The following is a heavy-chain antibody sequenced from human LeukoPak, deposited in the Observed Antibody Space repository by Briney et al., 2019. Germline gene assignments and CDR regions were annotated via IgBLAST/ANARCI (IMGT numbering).Heavy chain of an antibody. CDR3: AKDHGRWLLTYYYYGMDV. D-gene: IGHD3-22*01. CDR1: GFTFSSYA. Sequence: GGSLRLSCAASGFTFSSYAMHWVRQAPGKGLEWVAVISYDGSNKYYADSVKGRFTISRDNSKNTLYLQMNSLRAEDTAVYYCAKDHGRWLLTYYYYGMDVWGQGTTVTVSS. J-gene: IGHJ6*02. CDR2: ISYDGSNK. V-gene: IGHV3-30-3*01.